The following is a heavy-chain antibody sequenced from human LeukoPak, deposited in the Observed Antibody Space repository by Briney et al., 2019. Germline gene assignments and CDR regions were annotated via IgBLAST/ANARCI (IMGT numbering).Heavy chain of an antibody. CDR2: MNPNSGNT. Sequence: GASVTVSCTASGYTFTSYDINWVRQVTGQGLEWMGWMNPNSGNTGYAQKFQGRVTMTRNTSISTAYMELSSLRSEDTAVYYCARHSIAAAGRGLNYWGQGTLVTVSS. V-gene: IGHV1-8*01. CDR1: GYTFTSYD. D-gene: IGHD6-13*01. CDR3: ARHSIAAAGRGLNY. J-gene: IGHJ4*02.